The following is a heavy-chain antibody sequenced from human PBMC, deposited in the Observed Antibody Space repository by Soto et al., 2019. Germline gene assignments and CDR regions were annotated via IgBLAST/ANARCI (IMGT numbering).Heavy chain of an antibody. D-gene: IGHD6-19*01. CDR2: ISHSGAGT. V-gene: IGHV3-23*01. J-gene: IGHJ4*02. CDR3: AKEEEQWLGDFDN. CDR1: GFTFSNYG. Sequence: GGSLRLSCAASGFTFSNYGMSWVRQAPGKGLEWVSAISHSGAGTYYADSVKGRFTISRDNSKNTLYLQLNRLGVEDTAVYYCAKEEEQWLGDFDNWGQGTLVTVSS.